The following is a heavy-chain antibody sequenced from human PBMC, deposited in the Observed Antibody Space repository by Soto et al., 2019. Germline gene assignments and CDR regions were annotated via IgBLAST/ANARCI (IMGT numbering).Heavy chain of an antibody. CDR1: VYNFSAFW. D-gene: IGHD1-1*01. CDR3: ARVYKNWFDS. Sequence: PGESLKISCKTSVYNFSAFWIHWVRQMPGKGLEWLGKIDPSDSYTNYSPSFEGHITISTDNSITTAYLQWSSLRASDTALYFCARVYKNWFDSWAQGTMVTVSS. V-gene: IGHV5-10-1*01. J-gene: IGHJ5*01. CDR2: IDPSDSYT.